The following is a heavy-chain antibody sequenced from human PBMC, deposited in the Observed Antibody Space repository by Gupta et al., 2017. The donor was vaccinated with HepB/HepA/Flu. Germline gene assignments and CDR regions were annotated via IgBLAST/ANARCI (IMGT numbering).Heavy chain of an antibody. J-gene: IGHJ5*02. CDR3: ASGGYSSLSTTIDL. V-gene: IGHV3-74*01. CDR1: GFTFSSYW. CDR2: IKSDGSTT. Sequence: EVHLVESGGGLVQPGGSLRLSCAASGFTFSSYWMHWVRQVPGKGLVWVSRIKSDGSTTNYADSVKGRFTISRDNAKNTLYLQMNSLRADDTAVYYCASGGYSSLSTTIDLWGQGTLVTVSS. D-gene: IGHD6-13*01.